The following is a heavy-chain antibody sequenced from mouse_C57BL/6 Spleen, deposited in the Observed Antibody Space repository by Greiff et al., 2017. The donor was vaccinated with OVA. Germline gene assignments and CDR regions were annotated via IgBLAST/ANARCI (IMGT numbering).Heavy chain of an antibody. CDR2: IDPETGGT. J-gene: IGHJ2*01. CDR1: GYTFTDYE. V-gene: IGHV1-15*01. CDR3: TRDDYDGPWFAY. Sequence: VQGVESGAELVRPGASVTLSCKASGYTFTDYEMHWVKQTPVHGLEWIGAIDPETGGTAYNQKFKGKAILTADKSSSTAYMELRSLTSEDSAVYYCTRDDYDGPWFAYWGQGTTLTVSS. D-gene: IGHD2-4*01.